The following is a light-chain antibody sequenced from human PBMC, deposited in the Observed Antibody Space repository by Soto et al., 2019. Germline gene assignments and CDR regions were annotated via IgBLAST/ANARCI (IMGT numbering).Light chain of an antibody. J-gene: IGLJ1*01. CDR1: SSDVGGYKY. Sequence: QSALTQPASVSGSPGQSITISCTGTSSDVGGYKYVSWYQQHPGEAPKLMIYDVSNRPSGVSNRFSGSKSGNTASLTNSGLQAEDEADYYCSSYTSSSTRVFGTGTKLTVL. CDR2: DVS. V-gene: IGLV2-14*01. CDR3: SSYTSSSTRV.